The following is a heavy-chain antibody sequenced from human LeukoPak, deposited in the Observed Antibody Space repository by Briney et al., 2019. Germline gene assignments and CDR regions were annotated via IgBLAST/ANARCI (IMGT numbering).Heavy chain of an antibody. CDR3: ARVKTRYSYGPIFDY. Sequence: PSETLSLTCTVSGGSISSGGYYWSWIHQHPGKGLEWIGYIYYSGSTYYNPSLKSRVTISVDTSKNQLSLKLSSVTAADTAVYYCARVKTRYSYGPIFDYWGQGTLVTVSS. CDR1: GGSISSGGYY. V-gene: IGHV4-31*03. J-gene: IGHJ4*02. D-gene: IGHD5-18*01. CDR2: IYYSGST.